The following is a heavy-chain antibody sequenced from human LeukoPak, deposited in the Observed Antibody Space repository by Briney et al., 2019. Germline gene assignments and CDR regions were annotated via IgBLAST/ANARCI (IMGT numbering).Heavy chain of an antibody. CDR2: INPNSGGT. CDR1: GYTFTSYY. Sequence: ASVKVSCKASGYTFTSYYMHWVRQAPGQGLEWMGWINPNSGGTNYAQKFQGRVTMTRDTSISTAYMELSRLRSDDTAVYYCARVGGAYCSSTSCYRTATINYWGQGTLVTVSS. D-gene: IGHD2-2*01. J-gene: IGHJ4*02. CDR3: ARVGGAYCSSTSCYRTATINY. V-gene: IGHV1-2*02.